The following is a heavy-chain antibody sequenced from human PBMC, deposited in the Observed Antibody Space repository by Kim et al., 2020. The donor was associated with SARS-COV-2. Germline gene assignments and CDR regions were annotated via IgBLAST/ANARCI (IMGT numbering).Heavy chain of an antibody. J-gene: IGHJ5*02. Sequence: SETLSLTCAVYGGSFSGYYWSWIRQPPGKGLEWIGEINHSGSTNYNPSLKSRVTISVDTSKNQFSLKLSSVTAADTAVYYCARGIQRGPFDPWGQGTLVTVSS. CDR2: INHSGST. V-gene: IGHV4-34*01. CDR1: GGSFSGYY. D-gene: IGHD3-16*01. CDR3: ARGIQRGPFDP.